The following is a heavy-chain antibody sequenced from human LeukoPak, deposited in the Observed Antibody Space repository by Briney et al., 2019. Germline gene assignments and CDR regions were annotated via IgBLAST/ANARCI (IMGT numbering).Heavy chain of an antibody. Sequence: SETLSLTCTVSGGSISSSKYHWGWIRQPPGKGLEWVGSIYYTGTTYYNPSLKSRVTMSADMSKHQFSLNLSSVTAADTAVYYCARHIRTSDGFSNWFDPWGQGTLVTVSS. V-gene: IGHV4-39*01. D-gene: IGHD5-24*01. CDR2: IYYTGTT. CDR1: GGSISSSKYH. CDR3: ARHIRTSDGFSNWFDP. J-gene: IGHJ5*02.